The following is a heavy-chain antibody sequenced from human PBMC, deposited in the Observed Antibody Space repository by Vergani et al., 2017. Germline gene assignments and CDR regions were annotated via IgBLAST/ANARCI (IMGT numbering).Heavy chain of an antibody. V-gene: IGHV1-8*01. Sequence: QVQLVQSGAEVKKPGASVKVSCKASGYTFTSYDINWVRQATGQGLEWMGWMNPNSGNTGYAQKFQGRVTMTRNTSISTAYMELSSLRSEDTAVYYCARAFYDSSGYYSRYYYYYYMHVWGEGSTVTVSS. D-gene: IGHD3-22*01. J-gene: IGHJ6*03. CDR1: GYTFTSYD. CDR3: ARAFYDSSGYYSRYYYYYYMHV. CDR2: MNPNSGNT.